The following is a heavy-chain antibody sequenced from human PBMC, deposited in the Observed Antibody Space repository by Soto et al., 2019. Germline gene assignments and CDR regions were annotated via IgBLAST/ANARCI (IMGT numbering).Heavy chain of an antibody. CDR1: GFTFSSYA. Sequence: GGSLRLSCAASGFTFSSYAMHWVRQAPGKGLEWVAVISYDGSNKYYADSVKGRFTISRDNSKNTLCLQMNSLRAEDTAVYYWARVSSPYYYYYGMDVWGQGTTVTVSS. V-gene: IGHV3-30-3*01. CDR3: ARVSSPYYYYYGMDV. J-gene: IGHJ6*02. CDR2: ISYDGSNK.